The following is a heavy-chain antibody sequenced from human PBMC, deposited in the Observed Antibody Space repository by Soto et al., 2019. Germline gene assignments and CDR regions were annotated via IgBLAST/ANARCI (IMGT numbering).Heavy chain of an antibody. CDR1: GYTFTSYA. CDR2: INAGNGNT. CDR3: ARVVEVPAAIYFDY. Sequence: GASVKVSCKASGYTFTSYAMHWVRQAPGQRLEWMGWINAGNGNTKYSQKFQGRVTITRDTSASTAYMELSSLGSEDTAVYYCARVVEVPAAIYFDYWGQGTLVTVSS. V-gene: IGHV1-3*01. J-gene: IGHJ4*02. D-gene: IGHD2-2*02.